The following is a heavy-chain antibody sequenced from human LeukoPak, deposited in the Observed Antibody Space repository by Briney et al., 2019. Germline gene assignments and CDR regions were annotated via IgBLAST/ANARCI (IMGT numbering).Heavy chain of an antibody. J-gene: IGHJ3*02. D-gene: IGHD3-10*01. V-gene: IGHV3-74*01. CDR1: GFTLSGHW. CDR3: ARGASGKGAFDI. CDR2: VSSDGRTT. Sequence: GGSLRLSCAASGFTLSGHWVHWVHQAPGKGLVWVSRVSSDGRTTNYADSVKGRSTISRDNAKNTHYLQTNSLRAEDTAVYYCARGASGKGAFDIWGQGTIVTVSS.